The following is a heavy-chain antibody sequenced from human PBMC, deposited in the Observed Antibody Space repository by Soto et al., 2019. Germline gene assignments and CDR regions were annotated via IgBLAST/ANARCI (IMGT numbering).Heavy chain of an antibody. CDR3: ARVYGGNWYGMDV. Sequence: QVQLVESGGDVVQPGRSLRLSCAASGFSFSRYGMHWVRQAPGKGLEWVAVIWYDGSNKYYADSVKGRFTISRDNSKNTLYLQMNSLRAEDTAVYYCARVYGGNWYGMDVWGQGTTVTVSS. CDR2: IWYDGSNK. V-gene: IGHV3-33*01. D-gene: IGHD2-15*01. J-gene: IGHJ6*02. CDR1: GFSFSRYG.